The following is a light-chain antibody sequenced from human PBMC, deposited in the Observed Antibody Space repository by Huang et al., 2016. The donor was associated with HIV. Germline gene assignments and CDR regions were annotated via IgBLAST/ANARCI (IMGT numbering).Light chain of an antibody. CDR1: HSLLTIPKRKNY. CDR2: WAS. V-gene: IGKV4-1*01. Sequence: DIVMTQSPDFLAVSLGERATISCKSSHSLLTIPKRKNYLAWYQQNPGQPPKLLICWASGRESGVPDRCIGSGSGTDFTITITSLQAEDVAVYFCQQYFFSPMTFGPGTKVDI. J-gene: IGKJ3*01. CDR3: QQYFFSPMT.